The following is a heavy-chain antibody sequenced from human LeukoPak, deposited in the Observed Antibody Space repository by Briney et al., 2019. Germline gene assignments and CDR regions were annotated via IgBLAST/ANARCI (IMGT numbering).Heavy chain of an antibody. CDR3: ARSRQWLGNDY. D-gene: IGHD6-19*01. CDR2: INHSGST. Sequence: SETLSLACTVSGGSISSYYWSWIRQPPGKGLEWIGEINHSGSTNYNPSLKSRVTISVDTSKNQFSLKLSSVTAADTAVYYCARSRQWLGNDYWGQGTLVTVSS. CDR1: GGSISSYY. J-gene: IGHJ4*02. V-gene: IGHV4-34*01.